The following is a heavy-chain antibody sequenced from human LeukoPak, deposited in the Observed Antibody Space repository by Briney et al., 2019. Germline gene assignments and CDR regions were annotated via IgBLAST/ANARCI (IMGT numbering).Heavy chain of an antibody. V-gene: IGHV3-11*06. CDR1: GFTFSDYY. Sequence: GGSLRLSCAASGFTFSDYYMSWIRQAPGKGLEWISCISSSTSYTNYADSVKGRFTISRDNAKNSLYLQMNSLRAEDMAVYYCARLVGNGDYVGHWGQGTLVTVSS. J-gene: IGHJ4*02. D-gene: IGHD4-17*01. CDR2: ISSSTSYT. CDR3: ARLVGNGDYVGH.